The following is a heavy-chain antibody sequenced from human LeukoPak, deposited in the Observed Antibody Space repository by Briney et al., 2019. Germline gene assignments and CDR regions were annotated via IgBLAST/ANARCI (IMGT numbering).Heavy chain of an antibody. CDR2: TYFRSKWYT. D-gene: IGHD2-21*01. J-gene: IGHJ4*02. CDR3: AREMRVVIAAYYFDY. Sequence: SQTLSLTCAVSGDSVSSNSAAWNWIRQSPSRGPEWLGRTYFRSKWYTDYAVSVKSRITINPDTSKNQFSLQLNSVTPEDTAVYYCAREMRVVIAAYYFDYWGQGTLVTVSS. CDR1: GDSVSSNSAA. V-gene: IGHV6-1*01.